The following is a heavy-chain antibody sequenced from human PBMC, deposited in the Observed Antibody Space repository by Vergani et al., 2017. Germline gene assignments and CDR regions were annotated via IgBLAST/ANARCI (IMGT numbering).Heavy chain of an antibody. J-gene: IGHJ5*02. CDR2: IYYSGRT. V-gene: IGHV4-39*01. D-gene: IGHD6-13*01. Sequence: QLQLQASGPGLVKPSETLSLTCTVSGGSISSSSYYWGWIRQPPGKGLEWIGSIYYSGRTYYNPSLKSRVTISVDTSKNQFSLKLGSVTAANTAVYYCARLSGIAAALGLFDPWGQGTLVTVSS. CDR1: GGSISSSSYY. CDR3: ARLSGIAAALGLFDP.